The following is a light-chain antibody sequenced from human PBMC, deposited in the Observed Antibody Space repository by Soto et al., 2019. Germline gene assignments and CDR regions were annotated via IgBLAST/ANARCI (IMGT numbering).Light chain of an antibody. CDR2: SHN. J-gene: IGLJ1*01. CDR1: SSYIGNNT. V-gene: IGLV1-44*01. Sequence: QPVLTQPPSASGTPGQRVTISCSGSSSYIGNNTVYWYQQLPGTAPRLLIYSHNQRPSGVPDRFSGSKSGTSASLAITGLQAEDEADYYCQSYDSSLSGYVFGTGTKLTVL. CDR3: QSYDSSLSGYV.